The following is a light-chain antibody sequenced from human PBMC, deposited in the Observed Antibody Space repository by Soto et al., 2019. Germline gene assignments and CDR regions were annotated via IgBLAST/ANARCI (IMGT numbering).Light chain of an antibody. Sequence: QSVLTQPPSASGTPGQRVTISCSGSSSNIGSNTVNWYQQLPGTAPKRLIYSNNQRPSGVPDRFSGSKSGTSASLAISGLQSEDEAYYYCAAWDDILNGFYVFGTGTNGTVL. CDR1: SSNIGSNT. V-gene: IGLV1-44*01. CDR3: AAWDDILNGFYV. CDR2: SNN. J-gene: IGLJ1*01.